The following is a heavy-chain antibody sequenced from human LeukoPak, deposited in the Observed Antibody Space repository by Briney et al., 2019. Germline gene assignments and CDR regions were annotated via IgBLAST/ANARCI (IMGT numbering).Heavy chain of an antibody. CDR3: ARDLTVTSTCWFDL. Sequence: PGGSLRLSCAASGFTFSSYSMNWVRQAPGKGLEWVSSISSSSTYIYYADSVKGRFTISRDNAKNSLYLQMNNLGAEDTAVYYCARDLTVTSTCWFDLWGQGTLVTVSS. V-gene: IGHV3-21*01. CDR1: GFTFSSYS. J-gene: IGHJ5*02. D-gene: IGHD4-11*01. CDR2: ISSSSTYI.